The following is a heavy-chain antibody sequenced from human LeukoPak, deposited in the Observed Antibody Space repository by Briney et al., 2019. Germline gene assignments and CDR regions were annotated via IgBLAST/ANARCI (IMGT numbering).Heavy chain of an antibody. CDR2: ISGSGGST. J-gene: IGHJ4*02. CDR3: AKDVAGRYSGYDFDY. D-gene: IGHD5-12*01. Sequence: PGGSLRLSCAASGFTFSSYGMSWVRQAPGKGLEWVSAISGSGGSTYYADSVKGRFTISRDNSKNTLYLQMNSLRAEDTAVYYCAKDVAGRYSGYDFDYWGQGTLVTVSS. CDR1: GFTFSSYG. V-gene: IGHV3-23*01.